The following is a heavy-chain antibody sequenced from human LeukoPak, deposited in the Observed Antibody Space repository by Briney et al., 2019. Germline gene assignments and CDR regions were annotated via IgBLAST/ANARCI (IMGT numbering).Heavy chain of an antibody. Sequence: PGRSLRLSCAASGFTFDDYAMHWVRQAPGKGLEWVSGISWNSGSIGYADSVKGRFTISRDNAKNSLYLQMNSLRAEDTALYYCAKSSRIVVVPAASFDYWGQGTLATVSS. V-gene: IGHV3-9*01. CDR3: AKSSRIVVVPAASFDY. D-gene: IGHD2-2*01. CDR2: ISWNSGSI. CDR1: GFTFDDYA. J-gene: IGHJ4*02.